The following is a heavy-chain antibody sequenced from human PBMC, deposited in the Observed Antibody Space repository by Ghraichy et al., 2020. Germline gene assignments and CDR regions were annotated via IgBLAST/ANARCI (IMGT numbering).Heavy chain of an antibody. J-gene: IGHJ4*02. CDR3: AIGPYWALRAVVGAFDY. CDR1: GFTFKNYA. CDR2: INYNGSNT. D-gene: IGHD5-18*01. V-gene: IGHV3-64*02. Sequence: GGSLRLSCKVSGFTFKNYAMPWVRQAPGKGLEFVARINYNGSNTYYPDSVKGRFTISRDNYRNTLYLQMSSLRVEDMAVYYCAIGPYWALRAVVGAFDYWGQGTRVTFSS.